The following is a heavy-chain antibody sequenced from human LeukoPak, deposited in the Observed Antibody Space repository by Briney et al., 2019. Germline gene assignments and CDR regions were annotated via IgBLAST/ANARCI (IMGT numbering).Heavy chain of an antibody. V-gene: IGHV4-34*01. J-gene: IGHJ5*02. CDR3: ARIRDYDR. D-gene: IGHD3-16*01. CDR2: INHSGSN. CDR1: GGSFSGYY. Sequence: KPSETLSLTCAVYGGSFSGYYWSWVRQPPGKGLEWIGEINHSGSNNYNPSLESRVTISVDKSKNQFSLKLSSVTAADTAVYYCARIRDYDRWGQGTLVTVSS.